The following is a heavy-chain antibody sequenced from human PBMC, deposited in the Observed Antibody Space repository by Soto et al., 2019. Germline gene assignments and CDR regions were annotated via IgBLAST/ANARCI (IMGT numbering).Heavy chain of an antibody. Sequence: GGSLRLSCAASGFTFSSYGMHWVRQAPGKGLEWVAVISYDGSNKYYADSVKGRFTISRDNSKNTLYLQMNSLRAEDTAVYYCAKDPRFLEWLSDYYYGMDVWGQGTTVTVSS. J-gene: IGHJ6*02. D-gene: IGHD3-3*01. CDR2: ISYDGSNK. V-gene: IGHV3-30*18. CDR3: AKDPRFLEWLSDYYYGMDV. CDR1: GFTFSSYG.